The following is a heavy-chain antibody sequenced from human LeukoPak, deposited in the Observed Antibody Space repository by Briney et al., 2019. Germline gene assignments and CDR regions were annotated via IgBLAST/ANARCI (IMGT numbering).Heavy chain of an antibody. CDR1: GFTFSSYG. D-gene: IGHD3-22*01. Sequence: KSGGSLRLSCAASGFTFSSYGMHWVRQAPGQGLEWMGWISTYNGNTKYAQKFQARVTLTTDTSTSTAYMELWSLRSDDTALYYCARGGWYYYDSNGYYLIDNWGPGTLVTVSS. CDR3: ARGGWYYYDSNGYYLIDN. CDR2: ISTYNGNT. V-gene: IGHV1-18*01. J-gene: IGHJ4*02.